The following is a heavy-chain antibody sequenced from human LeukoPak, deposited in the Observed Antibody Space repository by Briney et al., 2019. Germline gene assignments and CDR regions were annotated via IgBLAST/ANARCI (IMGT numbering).Heavy chain of an antibody. CDR2: ISWNSGSI. CDR3: AKDTSHDYVWGSYRS. D-gene: IGHD3-16*02. Sequence: QAGRSLRLSCAASGFTFDDYAMYWVRQAPGKGLEWVSGISWNSGSIGYADSVEGRFTISRDNAKNSLYLQMNSLRAEDTALYYCAKDTSHDYVWGSYRSWGQGTLVTVSS. J-gene: IGHJ5*02. V-gene: IGHV3-9*01. CDR1: GFTFDDYA.